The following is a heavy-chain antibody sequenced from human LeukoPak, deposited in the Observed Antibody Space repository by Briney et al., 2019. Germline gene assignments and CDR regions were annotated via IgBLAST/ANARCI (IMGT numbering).Heavy chain of an antibody. J-gene: IGHJ4*02. CDR2: IHKAGTES. D-gene: IGHD1-26*01. CDR1: GFTFTDYW. V-gene: IGHV3-7*01. CDR3: ARVGTWELQRVFDY. Sequence: GGSLRLSCAASGFTFTDYWMTWVRQVPGKGLEWVANIHKAGTESYYVDSMKGRFAISRDNAKNSLYLQLSSLRVDDTAVYYCARVGTWELQRVFDYWGQGTLVTVS.